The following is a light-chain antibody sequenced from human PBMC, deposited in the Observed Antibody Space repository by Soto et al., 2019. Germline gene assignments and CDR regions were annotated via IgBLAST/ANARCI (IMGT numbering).Light chain of an antibody. CDR2: GVS. J-gene: IGKJ3*01. CDR1: QSVSVN. Sequence: EIEMTQSPGTLSVSPGERATLSCRASQSVSVNLAWYQQKPGQATRLLIYGVSTRATGIPARFSGSESGTKFTLTISSLQSEDFAFYYCQQYNDWPFTFGPGTKVDIK. V-gene: IGKV3-15*01. CDR3: QQYNDWPFT.